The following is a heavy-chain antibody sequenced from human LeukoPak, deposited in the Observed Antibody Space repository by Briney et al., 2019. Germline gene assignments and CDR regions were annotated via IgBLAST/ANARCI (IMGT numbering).Heavy chain of an antibody. D-gene: IGHD1-1*01. CDR3: ARDKSRAS. Sequence: QPGGSLRLSCAASGFTFSTYDMAWVRQAPGKGLEWVSTITGGDDTTYYADSVKGRFTISRDNTKNSLYLQMNSLRAEDTAVYYCARDKSRASWGQGTLVTVSS. J-gene: IGHJ4*02. CDR2: ITGGDDTT. CDR1: GFTFSTYD. V-gene: IGHV3-23*01.